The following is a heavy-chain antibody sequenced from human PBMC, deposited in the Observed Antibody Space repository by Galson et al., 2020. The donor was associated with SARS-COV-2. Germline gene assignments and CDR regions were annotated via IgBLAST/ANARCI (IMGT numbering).Heavy chain of an antibody. V-gene: IGHV3-23*01. CDR3: ARLFGSGTYYNFPVY. D-gene: IGHD3-10*01. J-gene: IGHJ4*02. CDR1: GFAFTSYA. CDR2: ISASAGSS. Sequence: GGSLRLSCVASGFAFTSYAMTWVRQAPGRGLEWVSAISASAGSSYYADSVKGRFTISRDNSKNTLYVQMNSLRGEDTAVYYCARLFGSGTYYNFPVYWGQGTLVTVSS.